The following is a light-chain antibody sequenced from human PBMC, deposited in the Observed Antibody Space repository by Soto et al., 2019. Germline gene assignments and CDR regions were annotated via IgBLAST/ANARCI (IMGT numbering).Light chain of an antibody. CDR2: TAY. J-gene: IGKJ1*01. V-gene: IGKV1-5*03. CDR3: QQYNSYGWT. Sequence: DIQMTQSPSTLSASVGDRVTITCRASQSISSWLAWYQQKPWKAPKFLIYTAYSLESGVPSRFSRSGSGTELSLTISSLQPDDFATNDCQQYNSYGWTFGQGTKVEIK. CDR1: QSISSW.